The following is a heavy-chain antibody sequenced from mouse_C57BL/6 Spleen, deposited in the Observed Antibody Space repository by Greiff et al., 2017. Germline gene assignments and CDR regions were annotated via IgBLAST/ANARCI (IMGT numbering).Heavy chain of an antibody. CDR3: ASQYYYGSSYYFDY. CDR2: ISSGGSYT. Sequence: EVQGVESGGDLVKPGGSLKLSCAASGFTFSSYGMSWVRQTPDKRLEWVATISSGGSYTYYPDSVKGRFTISRDNAKNTLYLQMSSLKSEDTAMYYCASQYYYGSSYYFDYWGQGTTLTVSS. CDR1: GFTFSSYG. J-gene: IGHJ2*01. V-gene: IGHV5-6*01. D-gene: IGHD1-1*01.